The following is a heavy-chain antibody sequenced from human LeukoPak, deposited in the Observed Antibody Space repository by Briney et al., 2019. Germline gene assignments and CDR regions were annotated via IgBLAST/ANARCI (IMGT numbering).Heavy chain of an antibody. CDR3: ARDRETTVTTTHLGQYQT. CDR2: ISYDGSNK. CDR1: RFTFDEYG. J-gene: IGHJ5*02. D-gene: IGHD4-17*01. V-gene: IGHV3-30*03. Sequence: GGSLRLSCAASRFTFDEYGMSWVRQAPGKGLEWVAVISYDGSNKYYADSVKGRFTISRDNSKNTLYLQMNSLRAEDTAVYYCARDRETTVTTTHLGQYQTWGQGTLVTVSS.